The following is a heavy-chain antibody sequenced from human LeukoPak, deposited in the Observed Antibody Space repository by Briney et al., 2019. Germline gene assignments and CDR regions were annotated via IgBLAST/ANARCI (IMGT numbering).Heavy chain of an antibody. CDR3: ARVPSGSGSIDY. J-gene: IGHJ4*02. V-gene: IGHV3-21*01. Sequence: GGSLRLSCAASGFTFSSYSMNWVRQAPGKGLEWVSSISSSSSYIYYADSVKGRFTISRDNAKNSLYLQMNSLRAEDTAVYYCARVPSGSGSIDYWGQGTLVTVSS. CDR1: GFTFSSYS. D-gene: IGHD3-10*01. CDR2: ISSSSSYI.